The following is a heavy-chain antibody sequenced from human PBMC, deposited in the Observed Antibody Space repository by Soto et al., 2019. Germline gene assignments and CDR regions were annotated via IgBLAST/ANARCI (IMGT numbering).Heavy chain of an antibody. D-gene: IGHD2-21*02. CDR2: GFSSVSA. J-gene: IGHJ4*02. CDR1: GVSVRSYT. V-gene: IGHV4-4*07. Sequence: PSETLSLTCIVSGVSVRSYTWSWVRQPANKGLEWIGRGFSSVSATYNPSLKSRVSISMDTPENRISLKLDSVTAADAGVYFCARDGMTTGDTWGPGTLVTVS. CDR3: ARDGMTTGDT.